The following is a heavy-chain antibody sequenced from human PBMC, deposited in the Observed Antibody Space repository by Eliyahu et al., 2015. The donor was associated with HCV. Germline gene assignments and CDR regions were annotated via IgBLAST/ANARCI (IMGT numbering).Heavy chain of an antibody. Sequence: EVQLVESGGVVVQPGGSLRLSCAASGXTFDDYAMHWVRQAPGXGLEWVXLISWDGGSTYYADSVKGRFTISRDNSKNSLYLQMNSLRAEDTALYYCAKDSGDYGDYGGMDVWGQGTTVTVSS. CDR3: AKDSGDYGDYGGMDV. D-gene: IGHD4-17*01. V-gene: IGHV3-43D*03. CDR2: ISWDGGST. CDR1: GXTFDDYA. J-gene: IGHJ6*02.